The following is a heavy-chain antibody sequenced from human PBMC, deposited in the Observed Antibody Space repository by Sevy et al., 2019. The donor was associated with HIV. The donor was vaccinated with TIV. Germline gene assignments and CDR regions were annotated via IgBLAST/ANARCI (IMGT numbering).Heavy chain of an antibody. CDR3: AKDFTGYIGMDV. J-gene: IGHJ6*02. CDR2: ISYHGRDK. CDR1: GISFTTSG. Sequence: GGSLRLSCVVSGISFTTSGMHWVRQAPGKGLEWVAVISYHGRDKFYAESVKGRSTISRDNSKNMLYLQINSLRAEDTAVYYCAKDFTGYIGMDVWGQGTMVTVSS. D-gene: IGHD5-18*01. V-gene: IGHV3-30*18.